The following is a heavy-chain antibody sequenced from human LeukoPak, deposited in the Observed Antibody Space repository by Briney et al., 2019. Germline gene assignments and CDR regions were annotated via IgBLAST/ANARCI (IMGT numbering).Heavy chain of an antibody. J-gene: IGHJ5*02. CDR2: FDPEDGET. CDR3: ATDPDVGWFDP. D-gene: IGHD1-14*01. V-gene: IGHV1-24*01. Sequence: GASVKVSCKASGYTFTSYAMNWVRQAPGQGLEWMGGFDPEDGETIYAQKFQGRVTMTEDTSTDTAYMELSSLRSEDTAVYYCATDPDVGWFDPWGQGTLVTVSS. CDR1: GYTFTSYA.